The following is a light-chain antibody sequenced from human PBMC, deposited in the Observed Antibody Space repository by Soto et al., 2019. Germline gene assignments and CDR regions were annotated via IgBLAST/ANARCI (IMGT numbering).Light chain of an antibody. J-gene: IGKJ4*01. Sequence: EVVMTQSPATVSVSPGEGVTLSCSASQTISNDLAWYEQKPGQAPRLLIYGASTRATGVPARFSGGGSGTEFTLTISSLQSEDFAVYYCQQNNKWPPVTFGGGTKVEIK. CDR3: QQNNKWPPVT. V-gene: IGKV3-15*01. CDR2: GAS. CDR1: QTISND.